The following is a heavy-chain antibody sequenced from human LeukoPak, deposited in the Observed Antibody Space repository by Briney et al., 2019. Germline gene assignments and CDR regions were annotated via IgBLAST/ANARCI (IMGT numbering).Heavy chain of an antibody. CDR1: GFTFNTYA. CDR3: ARSWGVGGTNEIDY. D-gene: IGHD3-16*01. CDR2: ISSNGDTT. V-gene: IGHV3-64*01. J-gene: IGHJ4*02. Sequence: GGPLRLSCAASGFTFNTYAMHWVRQAPGKGLEYVSGISSNGDTTDYAKSVKGRFSISRDNSKNTLYLQMGSLTADDMAVYYCARSWGVGGTNEIDYWGQGALVTVSS.